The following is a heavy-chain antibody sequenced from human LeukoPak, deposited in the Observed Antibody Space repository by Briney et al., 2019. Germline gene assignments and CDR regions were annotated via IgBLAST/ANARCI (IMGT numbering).Heavy chain of an antibody. CDR3: AREDYYDSGSSDY. J-gene: IGHJ4*02. Sequence: GASVKVSCKASGHTFTSYDINWVRQATGQGLEWMGWMNPNGGNTAYAQKFQGRVTITRNTSISTAYMELSSLRSEDTAIYYCAREDYYDSGSSDYWGQGTLVTVSS. CDR2: MNPNGGNT. CDR1: GHTFTSYD. V-gene: IGHV1-8*03. D-gene: IGHD3-22*01.